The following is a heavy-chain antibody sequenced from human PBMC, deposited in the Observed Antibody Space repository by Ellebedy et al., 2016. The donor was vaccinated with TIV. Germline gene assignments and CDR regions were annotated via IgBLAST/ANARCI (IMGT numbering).Heavy chain of an antibody. D-gene: IGHD3-22*01. V-gene: IGHV5-51*01. CDR1: GYSFTSYW. Sequence: GGSLRLXXKGSGYSFTSYWIGWVRQMPGKGLEWMGIIYPGDSDTRYSPSFQGQVTISADKSISTAYLQWSSLKASDTAMYYCARQYYYDSSGYYPDWYFDLWGRGTLVTVSS. CDR2: IYPGDSDT. J-gene: IGHJ2*01. CDR3: ARQYYYDSSGYYPDWYFDL.